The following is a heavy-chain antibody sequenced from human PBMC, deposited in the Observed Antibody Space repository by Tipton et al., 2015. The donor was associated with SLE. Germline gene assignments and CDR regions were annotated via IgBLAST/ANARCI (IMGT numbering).Heavy chain of an antibody. CDR1: GFTFSDYY. CDR2: ISSSSSYT. CDR3: ARQGITGLMVYNYGMDV. J-gene: IGHJ6*02. V-gene: IGHV3-11*06. Sequence: SLRLSCAASGFTFSDYYMSWIRQAPGKGLEWVSYISSSSSYTNYADSVKGRFTISRDNAKNSLYLQMNSLRAEDTAVYYCARQGITGLMVYNYGMDVWGQGTTVTVSS. D-gene: IGHD1-20*01.